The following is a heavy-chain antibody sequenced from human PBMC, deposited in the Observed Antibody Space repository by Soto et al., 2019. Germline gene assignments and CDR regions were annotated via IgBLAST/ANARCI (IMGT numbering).Heavy chain of an antibody. CDR1: GFTFSSYA. Sequence: GGSLRLSCAASGFTFSSYAMHWVRQAPGKGLEYVSAISSNGGSTYYANSVKGRFTISRDDSKSIAYLQMNSLKTEDTAVYYCTQTQWLVRFAYWGQGTLVTVSS. D-gene: IGHD6-19*01. CDR3: TQTQWLVRFAY. J-gene: IGHJ4*02. CDR2: ISSNGGST. V-gene: IGHV3-64*01.